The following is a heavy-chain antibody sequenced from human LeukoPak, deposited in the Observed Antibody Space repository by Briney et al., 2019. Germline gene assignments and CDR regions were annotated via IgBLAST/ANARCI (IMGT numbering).Heavy chain of an antibody. V-gene: IGHV3-74*01. CDR3: SYGSGREGYMDV. D-gene: IGHD3-10*01. CDR1: GFTFRSSW. J-gene: IGHJ6*03. CDR2: IKSDGSGT. Sequence: PGGPRRFPGAAFGFTFRSSWMHWVGKAPGEGRGGFSFIKSDGSGTGYADSVKGRFTVSRDNAKNTLYLQMNSLRAEDTAVYYCSYGSGREGYMDVWGKGTTVTVSS.